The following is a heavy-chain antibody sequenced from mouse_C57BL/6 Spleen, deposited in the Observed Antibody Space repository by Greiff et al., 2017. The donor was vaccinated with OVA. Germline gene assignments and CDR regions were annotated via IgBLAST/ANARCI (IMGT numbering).Heavy chain of an antibody. Sequence: EVQLQQSGPELVKPGASVKISCKASGYTFTDYYMNWVKQSHGKSLEWIGDINPNNGGTSYNQKFKGKATLTVDKSSSTAYMELRSLTSEDSAVYYCARLPGSFAYWGQGTLVTVSA. CDR2: INPNNGGT. V-gene: IGHV1-26*01. D-gene: IGHD4-1*01. CDR1: GYTFTDYY. J-gene: IGHJ3*01. CDR3: ARLPGSFAY.